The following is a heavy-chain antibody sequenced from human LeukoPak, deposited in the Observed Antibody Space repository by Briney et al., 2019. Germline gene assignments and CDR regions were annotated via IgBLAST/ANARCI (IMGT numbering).Heavy chain of an antibody. D-gene: IGHD3-10*01. V-gene: IGHV4-38-2*02. CDR3: ATSPKELWFGELYYMDV. Sequence: SETLSLTCTVSGYSISSGYYWGWIRQPPGKGLEWIGSIYHSGSTYYNPSLKSRVTISVDTSKNQFSLKLSSVTAADTAVYYCATSPKELWFGELYYMDVWGKGTTVTVSS. CDR1: GYSISSGYY. J-gene: IGHJ6*03. CDR2: IYHSGST.